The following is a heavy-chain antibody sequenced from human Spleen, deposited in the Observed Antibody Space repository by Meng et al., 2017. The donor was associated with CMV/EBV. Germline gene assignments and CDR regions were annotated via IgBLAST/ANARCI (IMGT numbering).Heavy chain of an antibody. CDR2: IDRSSSYM. Sequence: GESLKISCAASGFTFSDYYMSWIRQAPGKGPEWVSFIDRSSSYMYYADSVKGRFTISRDNAKNALYLQMNSLRVEDTAVYYCARVCDYWGQGSLVTVSS. V-gene: IGHV3-11*06. J-gene: IGHJ4*02. CDR1: GFTFSDYY. CDR3: ARVCDY.